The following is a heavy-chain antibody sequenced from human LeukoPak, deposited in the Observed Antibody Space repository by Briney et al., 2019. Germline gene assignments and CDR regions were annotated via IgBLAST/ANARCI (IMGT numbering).Heavy chain of an antibody. CDR1: GFTFSSDD. CDR3: AKVNWCSASCADA. J-gene: IGHJ4*02. Sequence: PGGSLRLSCAASGFTFSSDDMNWVRQAPGKGLEWVSGISGNGYSTYYADSVKGRFTISRDNSKNTLSLQMSSLRAEDTAVYYCAKVNWCSASCADAWGQGTLVTVSP. D-gene: IGHD2-2*01. CDR2: ISGNGYST. V-gene: IGHV3-23*01.